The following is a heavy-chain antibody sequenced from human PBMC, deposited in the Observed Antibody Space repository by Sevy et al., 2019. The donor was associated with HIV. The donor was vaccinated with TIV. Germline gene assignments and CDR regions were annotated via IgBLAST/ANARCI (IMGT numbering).Heavy chain of an antibody. V-gene: IGHV1-8*01. Sequence: ATVKVSCKASGYTFTSYDINWVRQATRQGLERMGWMNPNSGNTGYAQKFQGRVTMTRNTSISTAYMELSSLRSEDTAVYYCARGLSGAAAGQNWFDPWGQGTLVTVSS. D-gene: IGHD6-13*01. CDR2: MNPNSGNT. CDR1: GYTFTSYD. J-gene: IGHJ5*02. CDR3: ARGLSGAAAGQNWFDP.